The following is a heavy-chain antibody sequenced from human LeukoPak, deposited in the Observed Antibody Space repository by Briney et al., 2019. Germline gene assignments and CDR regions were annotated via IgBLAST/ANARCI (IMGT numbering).Heavy chain of an antibody. V-gene: IGHV3-30*18. CDR3: AKLAATGCGYFEY. D-gene: IGHD6-13*01. Sequence: PGGSLRLSCAASGFTFSSYGMHWVRQAPGKGLEWVAVISYDGSNKYYADSVKGRFTISRDNSKNTLYLQMNSLRAEDTAVYYCAKLAATGCGYFEYWGQGTLVTVSS. CDR2: ISYDGSNK. J-gene: IGHJ4*01. CDR1: GFTFSSYG.